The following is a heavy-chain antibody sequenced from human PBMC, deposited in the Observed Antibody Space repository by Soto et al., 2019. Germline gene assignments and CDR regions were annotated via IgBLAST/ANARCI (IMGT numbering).Heavy chain of an antibody. Sequence: EVQLLESGGGLMQPGGSLRLSCAASGFTFRSFAMTWVRQAPGRGLEWVAALSGSGGSKHFADAVKGRFTISRDNSNNTLFLQMSSLRVEDTAIYYCARWGPNGKRSWYSDLWGRGTLVAVSS. CDR1: GFTFRSFA. CDR2: LSGSGGSK. V-gene: IGHV3-23*01. J-gene: IGHJ2*01. D-gene: IGHD3-16*01. CDR3: ARWGPNGKRSWYSDL.